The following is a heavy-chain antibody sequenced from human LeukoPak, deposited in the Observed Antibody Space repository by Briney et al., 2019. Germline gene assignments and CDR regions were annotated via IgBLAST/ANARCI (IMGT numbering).Heavy chain of an antibody. CDR3: AKDVGKWESLHFFDY. CDR1: GFTFSTNA. V-gene: IGHV3-23*01. J-gene: IGHJ4*02. Sequence: GGSLRLSCLTSGFTFSTNAMSWVRQAPGKGLEWISGTSGSGASTYYAGSVTGRFTISRDNSRNTLYLQMNSLRGDDTAVYYCAKDVGKWESLHFFDYWGQGTLVTVSS. D-gene: IGHD1-26*01. CDR2: TSGSGAST.